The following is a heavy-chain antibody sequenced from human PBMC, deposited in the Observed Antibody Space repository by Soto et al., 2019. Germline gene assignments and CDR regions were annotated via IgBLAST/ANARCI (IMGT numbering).Heavy chain of an antibody. Sequence: QVQLVQSGAEEKKPGASVKVSCKASGYTFTSYAMHWVRQAPGHRLEWMGWINAGTGNTKYSQKFQGRVTITRDTSESTAYMELSSLRSEDTAVYYCARSGNYYYYGMDVWGQGTTVTVSS. CDR3: ARSGNYYYYGMDV. D-gene: IGHD3-10*01. CDR2: INAGTGNT. CDR1: GYTFTSYA. V-gene: IGHV1-3*05. J-gene: IGHJ6*02.